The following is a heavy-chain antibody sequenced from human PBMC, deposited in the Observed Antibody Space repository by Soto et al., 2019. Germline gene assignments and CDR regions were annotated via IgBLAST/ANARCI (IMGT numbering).Heavy chain of an antibody. CDR2: VSFDGDFK. V-gene: IGHV3-30-3*01. CDR3: GRDPPTPITFGAVDL. CDR1: GFTFSNYP. Sequence: QVLLVESGGGVVQPGRSLRLSCAASGFTFSNYPMHWVRQVPGKGLEWVALVSFDGDFKNYADSVQGPLTISRENSNKTLYLHMNNLRPDDTAIYYCGRDPPTPITFGAVDLWGHWTVFTVSS. D-gene: IGHD3-16*01. J-gene: IGHJ3*01.